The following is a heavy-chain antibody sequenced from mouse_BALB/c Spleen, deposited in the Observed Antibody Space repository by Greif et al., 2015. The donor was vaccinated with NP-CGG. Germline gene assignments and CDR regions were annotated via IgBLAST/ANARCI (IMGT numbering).Heavy chain of an antibody. CDR1: GFSLTSYG. CDR2: IWAGGST. Sequence: VQLVESGPGLVAPSQSLSITCTVSGFSLTSYGVHWVRQPPGKGLEWLGVIWAGGSTNYNSALMSRLSISKDNSKSQVFLKTNSLQTDDTAMYYCARERSMITYYFDYWGQGTTLTVSS. D-gene: IGHD2-4*01. CDR3: ARERSMITYYFDY. V-gene: IGHV2-9*02. J-gene: IGHJ2*01.